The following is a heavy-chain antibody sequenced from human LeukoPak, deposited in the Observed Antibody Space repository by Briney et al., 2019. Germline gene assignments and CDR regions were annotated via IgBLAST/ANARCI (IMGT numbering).Heavy chain of an antibody. CDR3: AKDLPGITIFGALHY. CDR2: ITAGGGST. J-gene: IGHJ4*02. Sequence: QPGGSLRLSCAASGFSFSDYYMSWIRQAPGKGLEWVSTITAGGGSTYYGDSVKGRFTISRDNSKNTLYLQLNSLRADDTAVYYCAKDLPGITIFGALHYWGQGALVTVS. D-gene: IGHD3-3*01. CDR1: GFSFSDYY. V-gene: IGHV3-23*01.